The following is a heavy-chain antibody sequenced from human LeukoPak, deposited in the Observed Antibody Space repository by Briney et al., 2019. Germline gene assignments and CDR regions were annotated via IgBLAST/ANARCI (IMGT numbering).Heavy chain of an antibody. J-gene: IGHJ4*02. CDR2: INTDVSIT. CDR1: GSTFSSYW. Sequence: PGGSLRLSCAASGSTFSSYWMHWVRQAPGKGLVWVSRINTDVSITNYADSVKGRFTISRDNTKNTLYLQMNSLRAEDTAVYYCAREPVFGSSGEAFDYWGQGTLVTVSS. CDR3: AREPVFGSSGEAFDY. V-gene: IGHV3-74*01. D-gene: IGHD3-16*01.